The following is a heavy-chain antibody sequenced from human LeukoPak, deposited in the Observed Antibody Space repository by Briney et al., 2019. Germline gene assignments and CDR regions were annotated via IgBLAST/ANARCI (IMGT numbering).Heavy chain of an antibody. J-gene: IGHJ6*03. CDR1: GYTSTGYY. Sequence: ASVKVSCKASGYTSTGYYMHWVRQAPGQGLEWMGWINPNSGGTNYAQKLQGRVTMTRNTSISTAYMELSSPRSEDTAVYYCARGFSGYYYHYMDVWGKGTTVTVSS. CDR2: INPNSGGT. V-gene: IGHV1-2*02. CDR3: ARGFSGYYYHYMDV.